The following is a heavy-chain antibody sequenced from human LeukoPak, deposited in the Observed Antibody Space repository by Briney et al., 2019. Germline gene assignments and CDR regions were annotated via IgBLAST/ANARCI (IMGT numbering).Heavy chain of an antibody. D-gene: IGHD3-22*01. CDR2: IYSGGST. V-gene: IGHV3-53*01. Sequence: GGSLRLSCAASGFTFSSNAMCWVRQAPGKGLEWVSVIYSGGSTYYADSVKGRFTISRDNSKNTQYLQMNSLRAEDTAVYYCARVLKGSSDYYDSSGYYYYCYGMDVWGQGTTVTVSS. J-gene: IGHJ6*02. CDR1: GFTFSSNA. CDR3: ARVLKGSSDYYDSSGYYYYCYGMDV.